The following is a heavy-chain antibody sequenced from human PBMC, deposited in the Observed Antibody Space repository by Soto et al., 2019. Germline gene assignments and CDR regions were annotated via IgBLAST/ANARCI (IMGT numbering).Heavy chain of an antibody. D-gene: IGHD1-1*01. J-gene: IGHJ4*02. CDR3: AKEPPRGTPNFDY. Sequence: GGSLRLSCTASGFTFSNYAMNWVRQAPGKGLEWVSGITGSGVTTYNADSVKGRFTISRDNSKNTLFLQMNSLRDEDTAVYYCAKEPPRGTPNFDYWGQGTLVTVSS. V-gene: IGHV3-23*01. CDR2: ITGSGVTT. CDR1: GFTFSNYA.